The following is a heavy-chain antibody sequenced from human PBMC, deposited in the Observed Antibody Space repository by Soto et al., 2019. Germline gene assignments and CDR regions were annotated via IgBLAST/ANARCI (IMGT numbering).Heavy chain of an antibody. CDR3: AKDWHGTSSVPSAY. D-gene: IGHD6-6*01. V-gene: IGHV3-23*01. Sequence: GGSLGLSCAASGFDFTSYAMTWVRQAPGKGLEWVSGITYSGDTTYYADSVKGRFTISRDNYRNTLYLQMNSLRADDTAMYFCAKDWHGTSSVPSAYWGQRTPVTVSS. CDR2: ITYSGDTT. CDR1: GFDFTSYA. J-gene: IGHJ4*02.